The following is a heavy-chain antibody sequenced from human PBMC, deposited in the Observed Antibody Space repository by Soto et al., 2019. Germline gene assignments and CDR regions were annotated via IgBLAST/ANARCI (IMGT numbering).Heavy chain of an antibody. CDR1: GFTFSDYY. D-gene: IGHD3-22*01. Sequence: PGGSLRLSCAASGFTFSDYYMSWIRQAPGKGLEWVGRIKSKTDGGTTDYAAPVKGRFTISRDDSKNTLYLQMNSLKTEDTAVYYCTTDPPYYYDSSGHDAFDIWGQGTMVPVSS. J-gene: IGHJ3*02. CDR2: IKSKTDGGTT. CDR3: TTDPPYYYDSSGHDAFDI. V-gene: IGHV3-15*01.